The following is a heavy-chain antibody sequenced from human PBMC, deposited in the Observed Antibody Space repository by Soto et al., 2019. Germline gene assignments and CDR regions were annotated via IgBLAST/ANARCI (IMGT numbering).Heavy chain of an antibody. CDR1: GFTVTTNY. J-gene: IGHJ4*01. D-gene: IGHD7-27*01. V-gene: IGHV3-53*01. CDR3: VSRIPAWVSDY. CDR2: MYPGGDI. Sequence: EVRLVESGGGLTQPGGSLRLSCLVSGFTVTTNYMGWVRQAPGRGLEWVSVMYPGGDIHYADSVKGRFTISRATAENTLSLQIYSLTSEDTAVYFCVSRIPAWVSDYWGRGTQVTASS.